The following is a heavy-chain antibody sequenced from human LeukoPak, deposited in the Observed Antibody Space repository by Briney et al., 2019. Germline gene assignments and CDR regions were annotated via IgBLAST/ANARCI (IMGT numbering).Heavy chain of an antibody. J-gene: IGHJ3*01. Sequence: GGSLRLSCVASGFSVSNYYMSWVRQAPGRGLEGVSVISTGGGTSYTDSVKGRFTFSRDNSKNTLFLQMNSLRAEDTGVYYCARQRYCGAGNCYRAFDLWGQGTKVTVSS. CDR3: ARQRYCGAGNCYRAFDL. CDR2: ISTGGGT. V-gene: IGHV3-66*04. D-gene: IGHD2-15*01. CDR1: GFSVSNYY.